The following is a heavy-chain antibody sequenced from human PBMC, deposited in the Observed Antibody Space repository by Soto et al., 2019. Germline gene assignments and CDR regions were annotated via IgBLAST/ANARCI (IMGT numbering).Heavy chain of an antibody. Sequence: QVQLVESGGGVVQPGRSLRLSCAASGFTFSRYVMHWARQAPGKGLEWVAAMLYDGSNEYYTDSVKGRFTISRDNSNNSLFLQMNSLRVEDTAVYHCATVVRWDDDVWGRGTPVTVSS. CDR1: GFTFSRYV. V-gene: IGHV3-30-3*01. CDR2: MLYDGSNE. J-gene: IGHJ6*02. D-gene: IGHD1-1*01. CDR3: ATVVRWDDDV.